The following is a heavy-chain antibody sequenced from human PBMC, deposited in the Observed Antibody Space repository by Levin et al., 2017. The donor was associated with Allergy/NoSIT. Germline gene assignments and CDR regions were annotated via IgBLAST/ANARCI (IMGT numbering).Heavy chain of an antibody. D-gene: IGHD2-8*02. CDR3: AVGGYGSYPRWYFDL. V-gene: IGHV3-21*01. CDR1: GFTFSSYS. CDR2: ISGSSNYI. Sequence: GESLKISCAASGFTFSSYSMNWVRQAPGKGLEWVSYISGSSNYIYYADSVKGRFTISRDNAKNSLYLQMNSLRAEDTAVYYCAVGGYGSYPRWYFDLWGRGTLVTVSS. J-gene: IGHJ2*01.